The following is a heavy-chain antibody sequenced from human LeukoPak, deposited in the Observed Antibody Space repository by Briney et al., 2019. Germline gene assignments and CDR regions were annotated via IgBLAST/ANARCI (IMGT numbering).Heavy chain of an antibody. Sequence: WASVKVSCKASGGTFSSYAISWVRQAPGQGLEWMGGIIPIFGTANYAQKFQGRVTITADKSTSTAYMELSSLRSEDTAVYYCARSDCYDSSGYYPPSGYWGQGTLVTVSS. D-gene: IGHD3-22*01. V-gene: IGHV1-69*06. J-gene: IGHJ4*02. CDR1: GGTFSSYA. CDR3: ARSDCYDSSGYYPPSGY. CDR2: IIPIFGTA.